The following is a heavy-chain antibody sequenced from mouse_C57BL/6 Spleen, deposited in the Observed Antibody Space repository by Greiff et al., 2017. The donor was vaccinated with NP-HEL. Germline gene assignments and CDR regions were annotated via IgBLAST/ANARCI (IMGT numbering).Heavy chain of an antibody. D-gene: IGHD4-1*01. J-gene: IGHJ4*01. CDR3: ARSNLTGTWARDY. V-gene: IGHV1-42*01. CDR1: GYSFTGYY. CDR2: INPSTGGT. Sequence: VQLQQSGPELVKPGASVKISCKASGYSFTGYYMNWVKQSPEKSLEWIGEINPSTGGTTYNQKFKAKATLTVDKSSSTAYMQLKSLTSEDSAVYYCARSNLTGTWARDYWGQGTSVTVSS.